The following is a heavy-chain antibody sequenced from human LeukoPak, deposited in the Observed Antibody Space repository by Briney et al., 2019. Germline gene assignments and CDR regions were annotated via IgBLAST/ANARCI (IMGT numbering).Heavy chain of an antibody. CDR2: ISSSSSYI. V-gene: IGHV3-21*01. CDR1: GFTFSSYS. J-gene: IGHJ4*02. CDR3: ARDFDDYGEINDY. Sequence: GWSLRLSCAASGFTFSSYSMNWVRQAPGKGLEWVSSISSSSSYIYYADSEKGRFTISRDNAKNSLYLQMNSLRAEDTAVYYCARDFDDYGEINDYWGQGTLVTVSS. D-gene: IGHD4-17*01.